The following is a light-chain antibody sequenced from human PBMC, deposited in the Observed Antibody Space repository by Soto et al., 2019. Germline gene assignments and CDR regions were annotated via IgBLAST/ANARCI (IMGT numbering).Light chain of an antibody. CDR2: EAS. J-gene: IGKJ5*01. CDR3: QQANSFPIT. V-gene: IGKV1D-12*01. CDR1: QGITNR. Sequence: DIQMTESPSSVSASVGDRVTITCRASQGITNRLAWYQQKPGKAPKLIIYEASSLQSGVPSRIRGSGSGTDFTLTISSLKPEDFETYYCQQANSFPITFGQGTRLEIK.